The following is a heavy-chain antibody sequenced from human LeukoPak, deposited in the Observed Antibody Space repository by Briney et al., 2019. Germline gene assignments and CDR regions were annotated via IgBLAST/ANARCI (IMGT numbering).Heavy chain of an antibody. Sequence: PSETLSLTCSVSGASISRYYWSWIRQPPGKGLEWIAYIYYSGSADYNPSLKSRVTISVDTSKNQFSLKLSSVIAADTAVYYCARVPYTSGWYYFDYWGQGTLVTVSS. CDR3: ARVPYTSGWYYFDY. J-gene: IGHJ4*02. D-gene: IGHD6-19*01. V-gene: IGHV4-59*01. CDR2: IYYSGSA. CDR1: GASISRYY.